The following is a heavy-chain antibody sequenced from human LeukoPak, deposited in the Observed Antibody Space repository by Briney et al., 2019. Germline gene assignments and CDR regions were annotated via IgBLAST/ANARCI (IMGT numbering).Heavy chain of an antibody. V-gene: IGHV1-69*13. Sequence: ASVKVSCKASGGTFSSYAISWVRQAPGQGLEWMGGIIPIFGTANYAQKFQGRVTITPDESTSTAYMELSSLRSEDTAVYYCARTPKSETYYYDSSGYSPFDYWGQGTLVTVSS. D-gene: IGHD3-22*01. CDR2: IIPIFGTA. J-gene: IGHJ4*02. CDR1: GGTFSSYA. CDR3: ARTPKSETYYYDSSGYSPFDY.